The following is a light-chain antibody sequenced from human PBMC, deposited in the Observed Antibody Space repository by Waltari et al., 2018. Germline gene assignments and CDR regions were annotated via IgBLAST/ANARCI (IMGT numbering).Light chain of an antibody. CDR1: QSISEY. CDR3: QQSYT. CDR2: GAS. J-gene: IGKJ4*01. V-gene: IGKV1-39*01. Sequence: GTSTCRASQSISEYLNWYQQKPGKAPKLLIYGASSLQSGVPSRFSGSGSGTDFTLSITSLQPEDSATYYCQQSYTFGGGTKVEIK.